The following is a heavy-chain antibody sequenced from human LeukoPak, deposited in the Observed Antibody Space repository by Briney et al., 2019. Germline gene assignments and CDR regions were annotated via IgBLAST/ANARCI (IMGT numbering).Heavy chain of an antibody. CDR2: ISAYNGNT. CDR1: GYTFTSYG. D-gene: IGHD6-6*01. Sequence: VASVKVSCKASGYTFTSYGISWVRQAPGQGLEWMGWISAYNGNTNHAQKPQGRVTMTTDTSTSTAYMELRSLRSDDTAVYYCARDLGSSATSTNWFDPWGQGTLVTVSS. J-gene: IGHJ5*02. CDR3: ARDLGSSATSTNWFDP. V-gene: IGHV1-18*01.